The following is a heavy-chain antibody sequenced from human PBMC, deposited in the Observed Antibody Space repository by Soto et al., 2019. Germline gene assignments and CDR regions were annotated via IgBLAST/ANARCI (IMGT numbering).Heavy chain of an antibody. J-gene: IGHJ4*02. Sequence: PSETLSLTCTVSGGSISSSSYYWGWIRQPPGKGLEWIGSIYYSGSTYYNPSLKSRVTISVDTSKNQFSLKLSSVTAADTAVYYCARWPSILTGYYISEKGFFYWGQGTLVTVSS. V-gene: IGHV4-39*01. CDR3: ARWPSILTGYYISEKGFFY. CDR1: GGSISSSSYY. D-gene: IGHD3-9*01. CDR2: IYYSGST.